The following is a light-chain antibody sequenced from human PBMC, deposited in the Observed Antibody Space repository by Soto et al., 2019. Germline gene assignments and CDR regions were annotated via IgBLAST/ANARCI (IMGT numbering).Light chain of an antibody. CDR2: EVS. CDR1: SSDVGGYDY. V-gene: IGLV2-8*01. CDR3: SSYAGSSNFVV. J-gene: IGLJ2*01. Sequence: QSALTQPPSASGSPGQSVTISCSGTSSDVGGYDYVSWYQQHPGKAPKLMIYEVSKRPSGVPDRFFGSKSGNTASLTVSGLQAEDEADYYCSSYAGSSNFVVFGGGTKL.